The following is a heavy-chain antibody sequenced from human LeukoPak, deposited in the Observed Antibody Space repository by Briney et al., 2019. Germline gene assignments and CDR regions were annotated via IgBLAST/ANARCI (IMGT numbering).Heavy chain of an antibody. Sequence: PGGSLRLSCAGSRLTFSSYAMSWVRQAPGKGLEWVSAISGSGGSTYYADSVKGRFTISRDNSKNTLYLQMNSLRAEDTAVYYCARGQVYYDSSGYHFDYWGQGTLVTVSS. CDR1: RLTFSSYA. CDR3: ARGQVYYDSSGYHFDY. D-gene: IGHD3-22*01. V-gene: IGHV3-23*01. CDR2: ISGSGGST. J-gene: IGHJ4*02.